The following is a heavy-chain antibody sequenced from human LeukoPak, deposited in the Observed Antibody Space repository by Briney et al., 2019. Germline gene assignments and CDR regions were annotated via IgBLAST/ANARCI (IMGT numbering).Heavy chain of an antibody. CDR3: TQLTGYDKIDY. CDR1: GFTFSGSA. D-gene: IGHD3-9*01. V-gene: IGHV3-73*01. J-gene: IGHJ4*02. CDR2: IRSKANSYAT. Sequence: GVLRLSCAASGFTFSGSAMHWVRQASGKGLEWVGRIRSKANSYATAYAASVKGRFTISRDDSKNTAYLQMNSLKTEDTAVYYCTQLTGYDKIDYWGQGTLVTVSS.